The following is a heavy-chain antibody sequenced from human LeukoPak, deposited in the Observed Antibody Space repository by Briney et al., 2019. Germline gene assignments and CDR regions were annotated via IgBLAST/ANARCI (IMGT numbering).Heavy chain of an antibody. CDR3: AGSSGWYEVDY. CDR2: ISSGSSYI. V-gene: IGHV3-21*01. D-gene: IGHD6-19*01. Sequence: GGSLRLSCAASGFTLSRYSMNWVRQAPGKGLEWVSSISSGSSYIYYAGSVKGRFTISRDNAKNSLYLQMNSLRAEDTAVYYCAGSSGWYEVDYWGQGTLVTVSS. CDR1: GFTLSRYS. J-gene: IGHJ4*02.